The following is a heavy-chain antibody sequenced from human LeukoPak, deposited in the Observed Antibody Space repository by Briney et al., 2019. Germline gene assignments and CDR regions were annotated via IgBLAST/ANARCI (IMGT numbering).Heavy chain of an antibody. CDR1: GYTFTSYG. Sequence: ASVKVSCKASGYTFTSYGISWVRQAPGQGLEWMGWISAYNGNTNYAQELQGRVTMTTDTSTSTAYMKLRSLRSDDAAVYSCARGPITFGGVSFDYWGQGTLVTVSS. CDR3: ARGPITFGGVSFDY. D-gene: IGHD3-16*01. CDR2: ISAYNGNT. V-gene: IGHV1-18*01. J-gene: IGHJ4*02.